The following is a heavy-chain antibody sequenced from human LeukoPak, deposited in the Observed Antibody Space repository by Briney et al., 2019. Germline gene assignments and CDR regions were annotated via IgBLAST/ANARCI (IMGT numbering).Heavy chain of an antibody. J-gene: IGHJ4*02. CDR2: IYYSGTT. CDR3: ARHGGSYFYY. V-gene: IGHV4-59*08. D-gene: IGHD1-26*01. Sequence: HSETLSLTCTVSGGSISSYYWSWIRQAPGKGLEWIGYIYYSGTTKYNPSLMGRVSISVDTSKNQFSLRLSSVAAADTAVYYCARHGGSYFYYWGQGTLVTVSS. CDR1: GGSISSYY.